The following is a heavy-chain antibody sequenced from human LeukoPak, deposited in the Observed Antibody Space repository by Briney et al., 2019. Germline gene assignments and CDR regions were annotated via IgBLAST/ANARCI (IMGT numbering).Heavy chain of an antibody. CDR1: GFTFSSYS. Sequence: GGSLRLSCAASGFTFSSYSMNWVRQAPGKGLEWVSSISSSSSFMYYADSVKGRFTVSRDNAKNSVYLQIDSLRAEDTAVYYCTRARGWQRRGDAFDIWGRGTMVTVSS. J-gene: IGHJ3*02. V-gene: IGHV3-21*01. CDR3: TRARGWQRRGDAFDI. CDR2: ISSSSSFM. D-gene: IGHD4-23*01.